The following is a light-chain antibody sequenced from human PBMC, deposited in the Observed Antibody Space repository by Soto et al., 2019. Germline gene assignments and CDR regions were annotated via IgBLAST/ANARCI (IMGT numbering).Light chain of an antibody. V-gene: IGLV2-14*01. J-gene: IGLJ1*01. CDR1: INDVGGYNY. Sequence: SAPTQPASPSGSPGPSIPISCTGTINDVGGYNYVSWYQQHPGKAPKLMIYDVSNRPSGVSNRFSGSKSGNTASLTISGLQAEDEADYYCSSYTSSSTYVFGTGTKVTVL. CDR3: SSYTSSSTYV. CDR2: DVS.